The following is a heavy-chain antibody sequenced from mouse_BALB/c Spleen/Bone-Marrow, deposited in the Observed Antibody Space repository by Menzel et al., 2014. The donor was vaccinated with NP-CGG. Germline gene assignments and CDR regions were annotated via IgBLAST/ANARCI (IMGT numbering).Heavy chain of an antibody. V-gene: IGHV14-3*02. CDR1: GFNIRDTY. Sequence: VQLQQSGAELVKPGASVKLSCTASGFNIRDTYMHWVKQRPEQGLEWIGRIDPANGNTKYDPKFQGKATITADTSSNTAYLQLSSLTSEDAAVYYCARYYYGYYFDYWGQGTTLTVSS. CDR2: IDPANGNT. CDR3: ARYYYGYYFDY. D-gene: IGHD1-2*01. J-gene: IGHJ2*01.